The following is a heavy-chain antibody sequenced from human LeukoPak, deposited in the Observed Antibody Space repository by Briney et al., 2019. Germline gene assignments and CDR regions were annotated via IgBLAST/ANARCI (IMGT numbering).Heavy chain of an antibody. CDR3: AGDSSGTLSGGGWFDP. V-gene: IGHV4-38-2*02. D-gene: IGHD6-19*01. CDR1: NYSISDGYY. Sequence: KPSETLSLICSVSNYSISDGYYWGWIRQPPGKGLEWIGGVYHSGATYYTPSLKSRVTISVDTSKSQFSLNLTSVTAADTAVYYCAGDSSGTLSGGGWFDPWGQGTLVTVSS. J-gene: IGHJ5*02. CDR2: VYHSGAT.